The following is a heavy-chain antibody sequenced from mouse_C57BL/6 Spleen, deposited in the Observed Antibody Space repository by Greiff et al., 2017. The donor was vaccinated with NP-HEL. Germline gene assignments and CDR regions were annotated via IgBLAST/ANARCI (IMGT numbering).Heavy chain of an antibody. V-gene: IGHV2-2*01. J-gene: IGHJ4*01. CDR1: GFSLTSYG. Sequence: VQVVESGPGLVQPSQSLSITCTVSGFSLTSYGVHWVRQSPGKGLEWLGVIWSGGSTDYNAAFISRLSISKDNSKSQVFFKMNSLQADDTAIYYCARGSYKAMDYWGQGTSVTVSS. CDR2: IWSGGST. D-gene: IGHD6-1*01. CDR3: ARGSYKAMDY.